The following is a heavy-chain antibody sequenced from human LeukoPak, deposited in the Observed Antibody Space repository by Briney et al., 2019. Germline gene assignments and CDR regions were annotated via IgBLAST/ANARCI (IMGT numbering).Heavy chain of an antibody. CDR3: AKNNGWFHLAQ. V-gene: IGHV3-7*03. CDR1: GFTFRDHW. J-gene: IGHJ4*02. D-gene: IGHD6-19*01. CDR2: IKTDGSET. Sequence: TGGSLRLSCAVSGFTFRDHWMDWVRQAPGKGLEWVGHIKTDGSETYYVDSLKGRFSISRDNTNIALYLQMNSLRVEDTAVYYCAKNNGWFHLAQWGQGTLVTVSS.